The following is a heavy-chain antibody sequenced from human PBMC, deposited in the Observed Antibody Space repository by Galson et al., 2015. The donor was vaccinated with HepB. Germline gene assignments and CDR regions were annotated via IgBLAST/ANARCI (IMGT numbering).Heavy chain of an antibody. Sequence: SLRLSCAASGFTFSTYAMHWVRQAPGKGLEWVAVISYDTSSEYYADSVKGRFTISRDNSKNTLHLQMNSLRAEDTAVYYCARDAVAVAVTGDYYFDYWGQGILVTVSS. V-gene: IGHV3-30-3*01. CDR2: ISYDTSSE. CDR3: ARDAVAVAVTGDYYFDY. D-gene: IGHD6-19*01. CDR1: GFTFSTYA. J-gene: IGHJ4*02.